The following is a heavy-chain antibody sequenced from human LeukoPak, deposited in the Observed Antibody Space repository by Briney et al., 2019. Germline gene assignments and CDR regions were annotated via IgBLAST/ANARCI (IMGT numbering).Heavy chain of an antibody. CDR3: ARCYGGINWFDP. V-gene: IGHV4-39*07. CDR2: IYYSGST. Sequence: SQTLSLTCTVSGGSISSGGYYWSWIRQPPGKGLEWIGSIYYSGSTYYNPSLKSRVTISVDTSKNQFSLKLSSVTAADTAVYYCARCYGGINWFDPWGQGTLVTVSS. CDR1: GGSISSGGYY. J-gene: IGHJ5*02. D-gene: IGHD2-2*01.